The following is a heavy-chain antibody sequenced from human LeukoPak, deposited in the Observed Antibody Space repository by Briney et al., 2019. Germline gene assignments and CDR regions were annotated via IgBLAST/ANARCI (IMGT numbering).Heavy chain of an antibody. Sequence: PGGSLRLSCAASGFIVSSNYMSWVRQAPGKGLEWVSVISSGGNTYYADSVKGRFTISRDNSKNTVFLQMNSLRAEETAVYYCAREVRGYYFDYWGQGTLVTVSS. V-gene: IGHV3-53*01. CDR3: AREVRGYYFDY. D-gene: IGHD3-22*01. CDR1: GFIVSSNY. J-gene: IGHJ4*02. CDR2: ISSGGNT.